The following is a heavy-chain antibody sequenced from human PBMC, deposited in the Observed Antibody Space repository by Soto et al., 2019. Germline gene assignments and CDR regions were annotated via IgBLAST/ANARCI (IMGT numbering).Heavy chain of an antibody. D-gene: IGHD3-9*01. CDR1: GFTFSSYG. CDR3: AREKRGVLRYFDWPYYMDV. V-gene: IGHV3-33*01. J-gene: IGHJ6*03. CDR2: IWYDGSNK. Sequence: GGSLRLSCAASGFTFSSYGMHWVRQAPGKGLEWVAVIWYDGSNKYYADSVKGRFTISRDNSKNTLYLQMNSLRAEDTAVYYCAREKRGVLRYFDWPYYMDVWGKGTTVTVSS.